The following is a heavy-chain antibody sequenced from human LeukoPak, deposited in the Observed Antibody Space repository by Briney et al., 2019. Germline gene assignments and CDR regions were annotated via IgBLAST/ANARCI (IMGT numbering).Heavy chain of an antibody. Sequence: PGGSLRLSCAASGFTFSSCGMHWVRQAPGKGLEWVAFIRYDGSNKYYADSVKGRFTISRDNSKNTLYLQMNSLRAEDTAVYYCAKDSLDIVVVPAAIGEGFDYWGQGTLVTVSS. CDR1: GFTFSSCG. V-gene: IGHV3-30*02. D-gene: IGHD2-2*02. CDR3: AKDSLDIVVVPAAIGEGFDY. J-gene: IGHJ4*02. CDR2: IRYDGSNK.